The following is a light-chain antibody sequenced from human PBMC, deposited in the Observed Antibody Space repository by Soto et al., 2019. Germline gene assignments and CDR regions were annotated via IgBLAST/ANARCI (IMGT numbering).Light chain of an antibody. CDR2: GAS. Sequence: EIVLTQSPGTLSLSPGERATLSCRASQCVSTSYLAWYQQIPGQAPRLLIYGASSRATGIPDRFSGSGSGTDFTLTISRLEPEDFAVYYCQHYGSGITFGQGTRLEIK. V-gene: IGKV3-20*01. CDR1: QCVSTSY. J-gene: IGKJ5*01. CDR3: QHYGSGIT.